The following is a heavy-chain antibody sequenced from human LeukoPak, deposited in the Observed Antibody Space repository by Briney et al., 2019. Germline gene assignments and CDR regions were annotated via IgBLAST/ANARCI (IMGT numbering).Heavy chain of an antibody. Sequence: GGPLRLSCEASGFTFSSYWMSWVRQTPGKGLEWVGRIKSKTDGGTTDYAAPVKGRFTISRDDSKNTLYLQMNSLKTEDTAVYYCTTVSIVVVPTLAFRYDYYYYYYMDVWGKGTTVTISS. V-gene: IGHV3-15*01. CDR1: GFTFSSYW. J-gene: IGHJ6*03. CDR2: IKSKTDGGTT. D-gene: IGHD2-2*01. CDR3: TTVSIVVVPTLAFRYDYYYYYYMDV.